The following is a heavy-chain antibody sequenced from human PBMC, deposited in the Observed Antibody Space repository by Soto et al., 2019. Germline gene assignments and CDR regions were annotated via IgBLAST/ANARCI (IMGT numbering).Heavy chain of an antibody. J-gene: IGHJ4*02. V-gene: IGHV3-30-3*01. D-gene: IGHD6-13*01. CDR3: AREEAARRAACDY. CDR2: VLDDRDEE. CDR1: GFTLSSYT. Sequence: QVQLVESGGGVVQPGESLRLSCAASGFTLSSYTMHWVRQAPGKGLEWLAVVLDDRDEEFYAASVKGRLTISRDNSKNTVFLQMNSLRTDDTAVYYCAREEAARRAACDYWGQGALVTVSS.